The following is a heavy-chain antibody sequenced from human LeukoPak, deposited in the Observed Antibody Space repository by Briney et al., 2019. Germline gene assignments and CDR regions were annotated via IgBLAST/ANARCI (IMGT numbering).Heavy chain of an antibody. V-gene: IGHV4-61*01. J-gene: IGHJ4*02. CDR2: VYYSGST. CDR1: GDSVSSGSSY. CDR3: ARIWGHLGRFDY. D-gene: IGHD3-10*01. Sequence: SETLSLTCIVSGDSVSSGSSYWSWLRQPPGKGLEWIGYVYYSGSTNYNPSLKSRVTISVDTSKNQFSLKLSSVTAADTAVYYCARIWGHLGRFDYWGQGALVTVSS.